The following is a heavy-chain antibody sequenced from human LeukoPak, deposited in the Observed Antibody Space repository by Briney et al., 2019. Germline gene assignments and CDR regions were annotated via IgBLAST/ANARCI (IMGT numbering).Heavy chain of an antibody. J-gene: IGHJ4*02. D-gene: IGHD3-3*01. CDR1: GYTFTGYY. Sequence: ASVKVSCKASGYTFTGYYMHWVRQAPGQGLEWMGWINPNSGGTNYAQKFQGRVTMTRDTSISTAYMELCRLRSDDTAVYYCARDLGLTRITIFGVVSDYWGQGTLVTVSS. CDR3: ARDLGLTRITIFGVVSDY. V-gene: IGHV1-2*02. CDR2: INPNSGGT.